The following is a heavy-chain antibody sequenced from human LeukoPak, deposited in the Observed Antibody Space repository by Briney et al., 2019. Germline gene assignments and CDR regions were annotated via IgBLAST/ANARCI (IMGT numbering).Heavy chain of an antibody. Sequence: GGSLRLSCAASGFTFSSYGMHWVRQAPGKWLEWVAVIWYDGSNKYYADSVKGRFTISRDNSKNTLYPQMNSLRAEDTAVYYCAREKSATVAETFDYWGQGTLVTVSS. CDR3: AREKSATVAETFDY. D-gene: IGHD6-19*01. CDR2: IWYDGSNK. V-gene: IGHV3-33*01. CDR1: GFTFSSYG. J-gene: IGHJ4*02.